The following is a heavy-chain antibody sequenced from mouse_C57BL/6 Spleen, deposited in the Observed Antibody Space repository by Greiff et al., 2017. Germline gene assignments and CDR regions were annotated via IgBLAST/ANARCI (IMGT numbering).Heavy chain of an antibody. J-gene: IGHJ1*03. CDR3: ARGLTGNWYFDV. CDR1: GYSITSGYY. V-gene: IGHV3-6*01. CDR2: ISYDGSN. D-gene: IGHD4-1*01. Sequence: DVQLQESGPGLVKPSQSLSLTCSVTGYSITSGYYWNWIRQFPGNKLEWMGYISYDGSNNYNPSLKNRISITRDTSKNQFFLKLNSVTTEDTATYYCARGLTGNWYFDVWGTGTTVTVSS.